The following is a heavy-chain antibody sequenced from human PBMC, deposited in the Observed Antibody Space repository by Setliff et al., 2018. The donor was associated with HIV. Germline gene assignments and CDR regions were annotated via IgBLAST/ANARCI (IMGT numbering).Heavy chain of an antibody. CDR3: ARSETSYCSGGSCPPGAFDI. Sequence: GGSLRLSCAASGFTFSSYWMSWVRQAPGKGLEWVANIKQDGSEKYYVDSVNGRFTISRDNAKNSLYLQMNSLRAEDTAVYYCARSETSYCSGGSCPPGAFDIWGQGTMVTVSS. D-gene: IGHD2-15*01. V-gene: IGHV3-7*01. CDR1: GFTFSSYW. CDR2: IKQDGSEK. J-gene: IGHJ3*02.